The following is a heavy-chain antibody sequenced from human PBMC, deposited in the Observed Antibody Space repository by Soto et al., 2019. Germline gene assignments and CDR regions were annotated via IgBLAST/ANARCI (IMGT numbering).Heavy chain of an antibody. CDR2: INPNSGGT. V-gene: IGHV1-2*02. CDR1: GYTFTGYY. J-gene: IGHJ5*02. CDR3: ARDSAYSSSWTGSDNWFDP. Sequence: QVQLVQSGAEVKKPGASVKVSCKASGYTFTGYYMHWVRQAPGQGLEWMGWINPNSGGTNYAQKFQCRVTMTRDTSISTAYMELSRLRSDDTAVYYCARDSAYSSSWTGSDNWFDPWGQGTLVTVSS. D-gene: IGHD6-13*01.